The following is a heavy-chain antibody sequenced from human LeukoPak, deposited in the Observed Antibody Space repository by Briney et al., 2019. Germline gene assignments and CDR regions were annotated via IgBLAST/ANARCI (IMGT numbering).Heavy chain of an antibody. Sequence: SETLSLTCAVYGGSFSGYYWSWIRQPPGKVLEWIGEINHSGSTNYSPSLKSRVTISVDTSKNQFSLKLSSVTAADTAVYYCARVDIAAGVNWFDPWGQGTLVTVSS. J-gene: IGHJ5*02. CDR2: INHSGST. D-gene: IGHD6-13*01. CDR3: ARVDIAAGVNWFDP. V-gene: IGHV4-34*01. CDR1: GGSFSGYY.